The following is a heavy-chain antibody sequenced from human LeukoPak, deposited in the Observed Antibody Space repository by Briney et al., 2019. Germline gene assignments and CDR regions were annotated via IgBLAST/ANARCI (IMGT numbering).Heavy chain of an antibody. J-gene: IGHJ4*02. V-gene: IGHV5-51*01. Sequence: GESLKISCKGSGYSFTSYWIGWARQMPGKGLEWMGIIYPGDSDTRYSPSFQGQVTISADKSISTAYLQWSSLKASDTAMYYCARIGCCSSTSCYWILDYWGQGTLVTVSS. D-gene: IGHD2-2*01. CDR2: IYPGDSDT. CDR3: ARIGCCSSTSCYWILDY. CDR1: GYSFTSYW.